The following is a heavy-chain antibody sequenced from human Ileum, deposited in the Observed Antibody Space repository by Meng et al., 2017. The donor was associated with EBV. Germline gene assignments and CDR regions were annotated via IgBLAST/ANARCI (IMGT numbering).Heavy chain of an antibody. CDR1: GGSISVINW. J-gene: IGHJ4*02. Sequence: QVQLQESGPGMGNPSGILSLTCAVSGGSISVINWWSWVRQSPEKGLEWIGEMSDSGITHYNPSLKSRVTISADKSNNQFSLKLTSVTSADTAVYFCAKNGEKYFEYWGQGTLVTVSS. CDR2: MSDSGIT. CDR3: AKNGEKYFEY. V-gene: IGHV4-4*02.